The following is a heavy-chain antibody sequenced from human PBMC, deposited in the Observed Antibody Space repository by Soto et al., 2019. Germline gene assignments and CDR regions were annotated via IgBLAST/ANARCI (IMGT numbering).Heavy chain of an antibody. CDR1: GGSISSYY. CDR2: IYYSGST. Sequence: SETLSLTCPVSGGSISSYYWSWIRQPPGKGLEWIGYIYYSGSTSYNPSLKSRVTISVDTSKNQFSLKLSSVTAADTAVYYCARALHYYDSSGYYSRRYYGMDVWGQGTTVTVSS. J-gene: IGHJ6*02. D-gene: IGHD3-22*01. V-gene: IGHV4-59*08. CDR3: ARALHYYDSSGYYSRRYYGMDV.